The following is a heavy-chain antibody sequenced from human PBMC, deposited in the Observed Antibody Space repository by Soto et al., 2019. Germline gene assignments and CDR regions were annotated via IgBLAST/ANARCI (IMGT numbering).Heavy chain of an antibody. D-gene: IGHD3-9*01. CDR1: GYTFTGYY. Sequence: ASVKVSCKASGYTFTGYYMHWVRQAPGQGLEWMGWINPNSGGTNYAQKFQGWVAMTRDTSISTAYMELSRLRSDDTAVYYCARSEDDILTGDAFDIWGQGTMVTVS. V-gene: IGHV1-2*04. CDR2: INPNSGGT. J-gene: IGHJ3*02. CDR3: ARSEDDILTGDAFDI.